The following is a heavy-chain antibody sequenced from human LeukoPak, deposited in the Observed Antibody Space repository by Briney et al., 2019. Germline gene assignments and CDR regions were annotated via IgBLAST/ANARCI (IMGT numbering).Heavy chain of an antibody. J-gene: IGHJ4*02. Sequence: ASVKVSCKASGYTFTGYGISGVRQAPGQGLEWMGWVSAYNGNTDYAQRLQGRVTMTTDTSTSTAYMQLRSLRSDGTAMYYCGREDVAPAAIRGVRVVQVGGPIDYWGQGTLVTVSS. CDR3: GREDVAPAAIRGVRVVQVGGPIDY. V-gene: IGHV1-18*01. CDR2: VSAYNGNT. D-gene: IGHD2-2*01. CDR1: GYTFTGYG.